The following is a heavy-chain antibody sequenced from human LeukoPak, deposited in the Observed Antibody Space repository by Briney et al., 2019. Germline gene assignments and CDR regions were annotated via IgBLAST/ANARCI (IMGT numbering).Heavy chain of an antibody. V-gene: IGHV3-30-3*01. J-gene: IGHJ4*02. CDR2: ISYDVSNK. Sequence: GGSLRLSCAASGLTFSSYAMHWVRQAPGKGLEWVAVISYDVSNKYYADSVKGRFTISRDSSKNTLYLQMNSLRAEDTAVYYCASSPRSSWYLDYWGQGTLVTVSS. CDR3: ASSPRSSWYLDY. D-gene: IGHD6-13*01. CDR1: GLTFSSYA.